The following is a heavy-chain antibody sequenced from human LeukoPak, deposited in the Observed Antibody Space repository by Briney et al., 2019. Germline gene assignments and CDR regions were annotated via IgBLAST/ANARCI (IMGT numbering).Heavy chain of an antibody. CDR3: AREDSRLDNAFDI. D-gene: IGHD1-1*01. J-gene: IGHJ3*02. Sequence: GGSLRLSCAGSGFSFSTYALHWVRQAPGKGLEWVAYITTSGSTIYYADSVKGRFSISRDNAKNSLYLQMNSLRAEDTSVYYCAREDSRLDNAFDIWGQGTMVTVSS. V-gene: IGHV3-48*03. CDR2: ITTSGSTI. CDR1: GFSFSTYA.